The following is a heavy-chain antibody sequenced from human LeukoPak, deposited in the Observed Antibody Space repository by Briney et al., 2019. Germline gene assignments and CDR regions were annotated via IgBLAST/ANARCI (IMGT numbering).Heavy chain of an antibody. D-gene: IGHD4-17*01. CDR3: ASSSYGEYDYGMDV. CDR2: ISYDGSNK. J-gene: IGHJ6*02. CDR1: GFTFSSYA. Sequence: PGGSLRLSCAASGFTFSSYAMHWVRQAPGKGLEWVAVISYDGSNKYYADSVKGRFTISRDNSKNTLYLQMNSLRAEDTAVYYCASSSYGEYDYGMDVWGQGTTVTVSS. V-gene: IGHV3-30-3*01.